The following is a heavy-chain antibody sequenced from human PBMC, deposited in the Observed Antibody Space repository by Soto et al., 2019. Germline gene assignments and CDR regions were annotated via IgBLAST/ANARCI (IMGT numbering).Heavy chain of an antibody. CDR2: IYYSGST. CDR3: ARGKQWLELTGHYYYYYGMDV. V-gene: IGHV4-59*01. J-gene: IGHJ6*01. D-gene: IGHD6-19*01. Sequence: SETLSLTCTVSGGSISSYYWRWIRQPPGKGLEWIGYIYYSGSTNYNPSLKSRVTISVDTSKNQFSLKLSSVTAADTAVYYCARGKQWLELTGHYYYYYGMDVWGQGTTVTVSS. CDR1: GGSISSYY.